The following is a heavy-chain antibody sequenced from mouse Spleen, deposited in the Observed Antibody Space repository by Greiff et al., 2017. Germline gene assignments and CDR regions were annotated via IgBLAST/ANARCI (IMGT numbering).Heavy chain of an antibody. D-gene: IGHD2-10*01. CDR3: ARPSYLYAMDY. V-gene: IGHV1-80*01. Sequence: VQLQQSGAELVKPGASVKISCKASGYAFSSYWMNWVKQRPGKGLEWIGQIYPGDGDTNYNGKFKGKATLTADKSSSTAYMQLSSLTSEDSAVYFCARPSYLYAMDYWGQGTSVTVSS. J-gene: IGHJ4*01. CDR2: IYPGDGDT. CDR1: GYAFSSYW.